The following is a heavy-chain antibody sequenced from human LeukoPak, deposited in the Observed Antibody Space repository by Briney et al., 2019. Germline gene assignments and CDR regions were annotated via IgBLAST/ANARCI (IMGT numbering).Heavy chain of an antibody. CDR3: ARLGLRYFDWLPPGGWSNAFDI. D-gene: IGHD3-9*01. J-gene: IGHJ3*02. CDR2: INHSGST. CDR1: GGSFSGYY. Sequence: PSETLSLTCAVYGGSFSGYYLSWIRQPPGKGLEWIGEINHSGSTNYNPSLKSRVTISVDTSKNQFSLKLSSVTAADTAVYYCARLGLRYFDWLPPGGWSNAFDIWGQGTMVTVSS. V-gene: IGHV4-34*01.